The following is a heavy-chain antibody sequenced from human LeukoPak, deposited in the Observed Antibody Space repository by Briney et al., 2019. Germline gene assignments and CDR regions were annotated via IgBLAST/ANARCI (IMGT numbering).Heavy chain of an antibody. D-gene: IGHD5-24*01. J-gene: IGHJ4*02. CDR1: GFTFSSYG. CDR2: ISYDGSNK. Sequence: GGSLRLSCAASGFTFSSYGMHWVRQAPGKGLEWVAVISYDGSNKYYADSVKGRFTISRDNSKNTLYLQMNSLRAEDTAVYYCAKLEMATINVYWGQGTLVTVSS. CDR3: AKLEMATINVY. V-gene: IGHV3-30*18.